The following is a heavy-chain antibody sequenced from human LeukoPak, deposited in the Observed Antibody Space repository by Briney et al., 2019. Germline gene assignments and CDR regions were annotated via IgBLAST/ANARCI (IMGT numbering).Heavy chain of an antibody. CDR2: IYYSGST. Sequence: SETLSLTCSVSGGSISSYYWSWIRQPPGKGLEWIGYIYYSGSTNYNPSLKSRVTISVDTSKNQFSLRLSSVTAADTAVYYCARVTGYIVEDYFDYWGQGTLVTVSS. J-gene: IGHJ4*02. V-gene: IGHV4-59*01. D-gene: IGHD3-22*01. CDR1: GGSISSYY. CDR3: ARVTGYIVEDYFDY.